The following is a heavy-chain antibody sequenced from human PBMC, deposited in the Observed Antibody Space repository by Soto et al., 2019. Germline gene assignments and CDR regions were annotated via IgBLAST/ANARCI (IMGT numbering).Heavy chain of an antibody. CDR3: AGDQGRKDYYYYGMDV. CDR1: GFTFSSYN. J-gene: IGHJ6*02. V-gene: IGHV3-48*01. Sequence: GGSLRLSCAASGFTFSSYNMNWVRQAPGKGLEWVSYISSSSSSIYYADSVKGRFTISRDNAKNSLYLQMNSLRAEDTAVYYCAGDQGRKDYYYYGMDVWGQGTTVTVSS. CDR2: ISSSSSSI.